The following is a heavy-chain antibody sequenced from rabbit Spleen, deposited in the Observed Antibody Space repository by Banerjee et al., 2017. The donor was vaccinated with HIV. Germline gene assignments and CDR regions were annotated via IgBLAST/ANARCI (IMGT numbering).Heavy chain of an antibody. Sequence: QSLEESGGDLVKPGASLTLTCKASGFSFSDRDVMCWVRQAPGKGLEWIACIDIGSSGSTYYASWAKGRFTISKTSSTTVTLQMTSLTAADTATYFCARDPPGSDNFDLWGPGTLVTVS. V-gene: IGHV1S40*01. J-gene: IGHJ4*01. CDR3: ARDPPGSDNFDL. CDR1: GFSFSDRDV. CDR2: IDIGSSGST. D-gene: IGHD4-2*01.